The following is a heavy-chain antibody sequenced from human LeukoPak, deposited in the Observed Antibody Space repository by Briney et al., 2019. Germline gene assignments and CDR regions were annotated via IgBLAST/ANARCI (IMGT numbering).Heavy chain of an antibody. J-gene: IGHJ4*02. CDR3: ARELPRGLVRPFDY. V-gene: IGHV1-2*02. Sequence: GASVKVSCKASGYTFTGYYMHWVRQAPGQGLEWMGWINPNSGGTNYAQKFQGRATMTRDTSISTAYMELSRLRSDDTAVYYCARELPRGLVRPFDYWGQGTLVTVSS. CDR1: GYTFTGYY. D-gene: IGHD6-19*01. CDR2: INPNSGGT.